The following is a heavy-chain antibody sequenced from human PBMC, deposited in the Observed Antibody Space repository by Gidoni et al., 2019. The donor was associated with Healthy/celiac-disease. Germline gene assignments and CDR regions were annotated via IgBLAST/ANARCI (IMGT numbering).Heavy chain of an antibody. V-gene: IGHV1-8*01. CDR3: ARGRGKRGYSSSWYTRRYFDL. J-gene: IGHJ2*01. CDR2: MNPNSGNT. Sequence: QVQLVQSGAEVKKPGASVKVSCKASGYTFTSYDINWVRQATGQGLEWMGWMNPNSGNTGYAQKFQGRVTMTRNTSISTAYMELSSLRSEDTAVYYCARGRGKRGYSSSWYTRRYFDLWGRGTLVTVSS. D-gene: IGHD6-13*01. CDR1: GYTFTSYD.